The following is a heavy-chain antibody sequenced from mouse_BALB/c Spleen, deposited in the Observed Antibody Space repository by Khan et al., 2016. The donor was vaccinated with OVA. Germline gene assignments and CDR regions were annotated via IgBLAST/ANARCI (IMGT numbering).Heavy chain of an antibody. Sequence: QIQLVQSGPELKKPGETVKISCRASGYTFTNYGMNWVKQAPGQGLKWMGWINTYIGEPTYADDFKGRFAFSFETSASTAYLQINSLKTEDTATYFCARSNGYYWFAYWGQGTLVTVSA. V-gene: IGHV9-3-1*01. D-gene: IGHD2-3*01. CDR3: ARSNGYYWFAY. CDR1: GYTFTNYG. J-gene: IGHJ3*01. CDR2: INTYIGEP.